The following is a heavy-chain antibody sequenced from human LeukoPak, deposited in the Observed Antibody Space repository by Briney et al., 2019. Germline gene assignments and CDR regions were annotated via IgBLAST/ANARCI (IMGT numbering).Heavy chain of an antibody. CDR3: ASGYRTGYLLDY. D-gene: IGHD6-19*01. V-gene: IGHV4-34*01. CDR1: GGSFSGYY. Sequence: SETLSLTCAVYGGSFSGYYWSYIRQPPGKGLEWIGEINHSGSTNYNSSLKSRVTISVDTSKNQFSLKLNSVTAADTAAYYCASGYRTGYLLDYWGQGTLVTVSS. J-gene: IGHJ4*02. CDR2: INHSGST.